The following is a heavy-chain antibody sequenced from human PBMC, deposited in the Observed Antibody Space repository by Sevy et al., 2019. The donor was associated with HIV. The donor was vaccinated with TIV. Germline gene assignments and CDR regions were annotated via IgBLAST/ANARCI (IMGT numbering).Heavy chain of an antibody. V-gene: IGHV3-23*01. CDR1: GFTFSSYA. J-gene: IGHJ4*02. CDR2: ISGSGGST. D-gene: IGHD2-15*01. Sequence: GGSLRLSCAASGFTFSSYAMSWVRQAPGKGLEWVSAISGSGGSTYYADSVKGRFTISRDNSKNTLYLQMNSLRAEDTAVYYCAKAIGARGYCSGGSCYTFDYWGQGTLVTVSS. CDR3: AKAIGARGYCSGGSCYTFDY.